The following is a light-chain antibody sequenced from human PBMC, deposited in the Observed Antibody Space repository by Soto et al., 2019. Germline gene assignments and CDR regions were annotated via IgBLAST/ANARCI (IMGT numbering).Light chain of an antibody. CDR1: SSDVGGYNY. Sequence: QSALTQPRSVSGSPGQSVTISCTGTSSDVGGYNYVSWYQQHPGKAPKLMIYDVSKWPSGVPDRFSGSKSGNTASLTISGLQAEDEADYYCCSYAGSYTFDYVFGTGTKV. V-gene: IGLV2-11*01. J-gene: IGLJ1*01. CDR3: CSYAGSYTFDYV. CDR2: DVS.